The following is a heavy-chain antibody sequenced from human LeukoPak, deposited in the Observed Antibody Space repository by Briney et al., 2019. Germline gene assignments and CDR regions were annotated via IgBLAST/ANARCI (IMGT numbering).Heavy chain of an antibody. CDR2: IKQDGSEK. CDR3: AKPATVTQYYFDY. V-gene: IGHV3-7*03. Sequence: GGSLRLSCAASGFTFSSYAMSWVRQAPGKGLEWVANIKQDGSEKYYVDSVKGRFTISRDNAKDSLYLQMNSLRAEDTAVYYCAKPATVTQYYFDYWGQGTLVTVSS. D-gene: IGHD4-17*01. J-gene: IGHJ4*02. CDR1: GFTFSSYA.